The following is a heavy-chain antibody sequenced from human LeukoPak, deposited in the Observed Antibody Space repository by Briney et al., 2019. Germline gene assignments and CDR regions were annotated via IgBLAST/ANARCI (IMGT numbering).Heavy chain of an antibody. CDR1: GHTLKDLS. CDR2: FDPEDDER. Sequence: ASVKVSCKAFGHTLKDLSIHWVRQAPGKGLEWLGGFDPEDDERMYAPKFQGRVTVTEDNSIDTAYMELTSLSSDDTGVYYCSTETAGNYWGQGTLVTAS. J-gene: IGHJ4*02. CDR3: STETAGNY. V-gene: IGHV1-24*01.